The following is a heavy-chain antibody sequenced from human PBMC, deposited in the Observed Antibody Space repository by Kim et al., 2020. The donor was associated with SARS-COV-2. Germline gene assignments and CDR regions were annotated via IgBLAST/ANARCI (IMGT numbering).Heavy chain of an antibody. J-gene: IGHJ3*02. CDR1: GGSFSGYY. V-gene: IGHV4-34*01. D-gene: IGHD6-13*01. CDR3: ASPKYSSNWYAFDI. Sequence: SETLSLTCAVYGGSFSGYYWSWIRQPPGKGLEWIGEINHSGSTNYNPSLKSRVTISVDTSKNQFSLKLSSGTAADTAVYYCASPKYSSNWYAFDIWGQGT. CDR2: INHSGST.